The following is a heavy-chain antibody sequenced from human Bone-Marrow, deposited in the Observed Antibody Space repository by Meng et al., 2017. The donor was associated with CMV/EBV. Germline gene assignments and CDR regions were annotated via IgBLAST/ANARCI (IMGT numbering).Heavy chain of an antibody. D-gene: IGHD3-16*01. Sequence: SVKVSCKASGGTFSSYTISWVRQAPGQGLEWMGRIIPILGIANYAQKFQGRVTITADKSTSTAYMELSSLRSEDTAVYYCARGGPCGGHVPFDYWGQGTLVTVSS. CDR3: ARGGPCGGHVPFDY. CDR2: IIPILGIA. V-gene: IGHV1-69*02. CDR1: GGTFSSYT. J-gene: IGHJ4*02.